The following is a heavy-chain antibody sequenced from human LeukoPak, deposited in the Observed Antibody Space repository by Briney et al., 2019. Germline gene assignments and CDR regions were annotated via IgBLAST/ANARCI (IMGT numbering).Heavy chain of an antibody. D-gene: IGHD3-22*01. V-gene: IGHV3-48*03. CDR2: ISSSGSTI. J-gene: IGHJ4*02. Sequence: GGSLRLSCAASGFTFSSYEMNWVRQAPGKGLEWVSYISSSGSTIYYADSVKGRFTISRDNSKNTLYLQMNSLRAEDTAVYYCAKDGVVVIILDYWGQGTLVTVSS. CDR1: GFTFSSYE. CDR3: AKDGVVVIILDY.